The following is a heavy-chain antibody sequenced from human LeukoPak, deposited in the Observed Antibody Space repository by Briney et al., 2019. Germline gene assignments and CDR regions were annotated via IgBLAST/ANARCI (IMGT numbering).Heavy chain of an antibody. J-gene: IGHJ4*02. Sequence: PSQTLSLTCIVSGYSISRGNYWGWIRHPPGKGLEWIGSIYHSGSTYYKPSLKSRVTISVDTSKNQFSLKLRSVTAADTAVYYCAREAAYWGQGTLVTVSS. CDR3: AREAAY. CDR1: GYSISRGNY. V-gene: IGHV4-38-2*02. D-gene: IGHD6-25*01. CDR2: IYHSGST.